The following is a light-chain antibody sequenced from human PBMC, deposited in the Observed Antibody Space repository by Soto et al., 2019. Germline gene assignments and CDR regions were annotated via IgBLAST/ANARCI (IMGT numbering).Light chain of an antibody. CDR3: LLYYGGAQLI. Sequence: QAVVTQEPSLTVSPGGTVTLTCASSTGAITSGYYPNWFQQKPGQAPRALIYSTGNKYSWTPARFSGSLVGGKAALTLSGVQPEDEAEYFCLLYYGGAQLIFGGGTQLTVL. J-gene: IGLJ2*01. CDR2: STG. CDR1: TGAITSGYY. V-gene: IGLV7-43*01.